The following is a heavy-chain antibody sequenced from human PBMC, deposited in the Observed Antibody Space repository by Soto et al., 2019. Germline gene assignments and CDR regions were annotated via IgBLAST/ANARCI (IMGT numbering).Heavy chain of an antibody. CDR2: IIPIPGIA. CDR1: GGTFSSYT. D-gene: IGHD3-22*01. J-gene: IGHJ5*02. CDR3: AREVVVITYNWFDP. V-gene: IGHV1-69*04. Sequence: ASVKVSCKASGGTFSSYTISWVRQAPGQGLEWMGRIIPIPGIANYAQKFQGRVTITADKSTSTAYMELSSLRSEDTAVYYCAREVVVITYNWFDPWGQGTLVTVSS.